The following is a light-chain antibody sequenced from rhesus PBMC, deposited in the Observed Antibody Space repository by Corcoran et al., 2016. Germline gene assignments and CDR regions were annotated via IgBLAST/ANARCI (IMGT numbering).Light chain of an antibody. CDR3: LQHSNWSLT. CDR2: DAT. J-gene: IGKJ4*01. V-gene: IGKV3-24*04. Sequence: EIVLTQSPATLSLSPGERVTLSCRASQSVSSSLAWYQQKPGHAPRLLIYDATSRATGRPARFSGSGSGTDFTLTISSLEPEDVAVYYCLQHSNWSLTFGGGTKVELK. CDR1: QSVSSS.